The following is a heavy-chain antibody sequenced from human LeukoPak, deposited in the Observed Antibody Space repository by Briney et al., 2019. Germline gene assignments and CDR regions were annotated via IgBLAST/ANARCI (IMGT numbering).Heavy chain of an antibody. CDR1: GGSISSYY. J-gene: IGHJ4*02. CDR3: ARGRQWLTKGYFDY. D-gene: IGHD6-19*01. Sequence: SETLSLTCTVSGGSISSYYWSWIRQPPGKGLEWIGHIYGSGSTNYNPSLKSRVTLSVDTSKNQFSLKLSFVTAADTAVYYCARGRQWLTKGYFDYWGQGTLVTVSS. V-gene: IGHV4-59*01. CDR2: IYGSGST.